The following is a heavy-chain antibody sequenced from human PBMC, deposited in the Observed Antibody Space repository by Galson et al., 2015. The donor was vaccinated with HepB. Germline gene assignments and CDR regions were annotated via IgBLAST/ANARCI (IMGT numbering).Heavy chain of an antibody. J-gene: IGHJ6*03. Sequence: SVKVSCKVSGYTLTELSMHWVRQAPGKGLEWMGGFDPEDGETIYAQKFQGRVTMTEDTSTDTAYMELSSLRSEGTAVYYCATEYSSSVVHYYYMDVWGKGTTVTVSS. CDR2: FDPEDGET. D-gene: IGHD6-6*01. V-gene: IGHV1-24*01. CDR3: ATEYSSSVVHYYYMDV. CDR1: GYTLTELS.